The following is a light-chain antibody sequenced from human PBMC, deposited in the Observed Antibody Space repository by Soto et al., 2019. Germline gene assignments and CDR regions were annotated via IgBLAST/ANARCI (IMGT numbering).Light chain of an antibody. J-gene: IGKJ4*01. CDR3: QQANSFPRT. Sequence: DIQMHQSPSSVSASVGDRVTITCRASQGFSTWLAWYRRKPGRAPELLIDSASSLHSGVPSRFSGSGAGTDFTLTISSLQPEDFATYYCQQANSFPRTFGGGTEVEIK. CDR2: SAS. V-gene: IGKV1-12*01. CDR1: QGFSTW.